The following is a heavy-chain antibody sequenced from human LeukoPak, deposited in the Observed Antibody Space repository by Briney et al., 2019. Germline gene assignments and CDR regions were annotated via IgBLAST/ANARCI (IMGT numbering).Heavy chain of an antibody. J-gene: IGHJ4*02. CDR3: ALYGGTKGVDY. CDR1: GFTFSDYE. V-gene: IGHV3-48*03. D-gene: IGHD4-23*01. Sequence: GGSLRLSCATSGFTFSDYEMNWVRQAPGKGLEWVSYISSSVSTKYYAGSVKGRFTISRDNAKNSLYLQMNSLRAEDTAVYYCALYGGTKGVDYWGQGTLVTVSS. CDR2: ISSSVSTK.